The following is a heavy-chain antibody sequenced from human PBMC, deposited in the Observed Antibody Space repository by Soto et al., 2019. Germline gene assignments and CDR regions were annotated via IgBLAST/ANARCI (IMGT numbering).Heavy chain of an antibody. Sequence: SETLSLTCTVSGGSINSYYWSWIRQPPGKGLEWIGYIYDSGSPNYNPSLKSRVTISVDTSKNQFSLMLSSVTAADTAVYYCARQVGYSSGWRDYWGQGILVTVSS. CDR1: GGSINSYY. J-gene: IGHJ4*02. D-gene: IGHD6-19*01. V-gene: IGHV4-59*01. CDR2: IYDSGSP. CDR3: ARQVGYSSGWRDY.